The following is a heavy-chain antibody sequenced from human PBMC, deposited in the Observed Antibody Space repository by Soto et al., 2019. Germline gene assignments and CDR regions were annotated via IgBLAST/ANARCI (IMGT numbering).Heavy chain of an antibody. CDR2: IYYSGST. V-gene: IGHV4-59*01. CDR3: ARGNSDIVVVVAATGRVYFDY. D-gene: IGHD2-15*01. Sequence: SETLSLTCTVSGGSISSYYWSWIRQPPGKGLEWIGYIYYSGSTNYNPSLKSRVTISVDTSKNQFSLKLSSVTAADTAVYYCARGNSDIVVVVAATGRVYFDYWGQGTLVTVSS. CDR1: GGSISSYY. J-gene: IGHJ4*02.